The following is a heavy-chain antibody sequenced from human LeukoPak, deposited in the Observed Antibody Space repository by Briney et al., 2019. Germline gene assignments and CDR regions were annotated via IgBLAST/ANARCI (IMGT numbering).Heavy chain of an antibody. J-gene: IGHJ3*02. CDR2: INPTVGST. D-gene: IGHD3-10*01. Sequence: ASVKVSCKVSGYTLTELSMHWVRQAPGQGLEWMAIINPTVGSTTFAQKFQGRVIMTRDTSTSTVYMELTSLRSKDTAVYYCARDVSGYYYGSGRYDAFDIWGQGTLVTVSS. CDR1: GYTLTELS. V-gene: IGHV1-46*01. CDR3: ARDVSGYYYGSGRYDAFDI.